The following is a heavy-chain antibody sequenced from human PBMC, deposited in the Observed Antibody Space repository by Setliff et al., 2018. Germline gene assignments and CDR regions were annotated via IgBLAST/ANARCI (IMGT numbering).Heavy chain of an antibody. Sequence: LSLTCAVYGGSFSGYYWSWIRQPPGKGLEWIGEINHSGSTNYNPSLKSRVTISVDTSKNQFSLKLSSVTAADTAVYYCARGSGYLTSFYYYYYGMDVWGQGTTVTVSS. CDR3: ARGSGYLTSFYYYYYGMDV. CDR1: GGSFSGYY. D-gene: IGHD5-12*01. CDR2: INHSGST. J-gene: IGHJ6*02. V-gene: IGHV4-34*01.